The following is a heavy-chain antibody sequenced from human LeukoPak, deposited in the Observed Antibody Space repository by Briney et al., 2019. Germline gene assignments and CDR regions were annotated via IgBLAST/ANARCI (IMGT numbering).Heavy chain of an antibody. CDR2: ISGSGGST. CDR3: AKEYYDFWSGYPHDY. V-gene: IGHV3-23*01. D-gene: IGHD3-3*01. J-gene: IGHJ4*02. CDR1: GFTFSSYA. Sequence: PGGSLRLSCAASGFTFSSYAMSWVRLAPGKGLEWVSAISGSGGSTYYADSVKGRFTISRDNSKNTLYLQMNSLRAEDTAVYYCAKEYYDFWSGYPHDYWGQGTLVTVSS.